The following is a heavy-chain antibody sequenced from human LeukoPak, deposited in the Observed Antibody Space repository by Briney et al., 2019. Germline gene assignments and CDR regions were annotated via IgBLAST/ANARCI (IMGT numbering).Heavy chain of an antibody. V-gene: IGHV3-23*01. J-gene: IGHJ4*02. CDR3: VETRGYSYGLTFDY. CDR2: ISGSGGST. Sequence: QAGGSLRLSCAASGFTFSSYGMSWVRQAPGKGLEWVSAISGSGGSTYYADSVKGRFTISRDNSKNTLYLQMNSLRAEDTAVYYCVETRGYSYGLTFDYWGQGTLVTVSS. D-gene: IGHD5-18*01. CDR1: GFTFSSYG.